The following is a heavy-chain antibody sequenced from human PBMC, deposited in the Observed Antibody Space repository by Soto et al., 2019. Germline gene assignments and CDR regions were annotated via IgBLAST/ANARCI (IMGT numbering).Heavy chain of an antibody. CDR2: IYPDSGGT. D-gene: IGHD2-8*01. CDR1: GYTFSGFY. V-gene: IGHV1-2*02. J-gene: IGHJ4*02. CDR3: RVTGVSEVDY. Sequence: QVQLVQSGAEVKKPAASVKVSCRTSGYTFSGFYIHWVRQAPGQGLESMGWIYPDSGGTDYAQKFQGRVTMTRYTSISTAYMELSRLRSDDTAVYYCRVTGVSEVDYWGQGTLVTVSS.